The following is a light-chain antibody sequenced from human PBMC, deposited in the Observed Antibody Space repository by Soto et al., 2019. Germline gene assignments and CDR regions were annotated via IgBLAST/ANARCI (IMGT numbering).Light chain of an antibody. CDR3: QHNGRS. CDR1: DSVGSTY. V-gene: IGKV3-20*01. J-gene: IGKJ5*01. Sequence: IAFTQSPCTLSLSQGDRATLSCRASDSVGSTYVAWYQQKPGQAPRLLIYAASTRATGISDRFSGSGSGTDFTLVIRRLDPDDFAVYYRQHNGRSFGQGTRLEIK. CDR2: AAS.